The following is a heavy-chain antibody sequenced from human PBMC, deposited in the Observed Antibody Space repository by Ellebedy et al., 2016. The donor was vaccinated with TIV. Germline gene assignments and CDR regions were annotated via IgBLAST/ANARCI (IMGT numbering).Heavy chain of an antibody. CDR3: ARRASYGDYAVQVNTWFDP. V-gene: IGHV3-48*03. CDR1: GFTFSSYG. D-gene: IGHD4-17*01. CDR2: ISDTGNTI. Sequence: GESLKISCAASGFTFSSYGMHWVRQAPGKGLEWVSYISDTGNTIYYADSVKGRFTISRDNAKNSLYLQMNGLRAEDTAVYYCARRASYGDYAVQVNTWFDPWGQGTLVTVSS. J-gene: IGHJ5*02.